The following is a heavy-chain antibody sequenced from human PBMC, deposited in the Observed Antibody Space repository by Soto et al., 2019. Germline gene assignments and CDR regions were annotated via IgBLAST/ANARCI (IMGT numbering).Heavy chain of an antibody. Sequence: QVQLQESGPGLVKPSQTLSLTCSVSGGSMDSGTYCWNWIRQHPGKGLEWIGYIYYRGYTYYNPSLKRRVTMSVDTSKNQFSLNLNSVTAADTAVYYCATARSDGSGTVDYWGQGTLVTVSS. CDR3: ATARSDGSGTVDY. CDR2: IYYRGYT. J-gene: IGHJ4*02. D-gene: IGHD3-10*01. V-gene: IGHV4-31*03. CDR1: GGSMDSGTYC.